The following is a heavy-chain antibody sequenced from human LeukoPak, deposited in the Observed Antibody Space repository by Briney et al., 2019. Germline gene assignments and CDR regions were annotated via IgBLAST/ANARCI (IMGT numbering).Heavy chain of an antibody. CDR2: IGWNSGST. Sequence: PGGSLRLSCAGSGFTFDDYAMHWVRQVPGKGLEWVSGIGWNSGSTGHADSVKGRFTISRDNAKNSLYLQMNNVRVEDTALYYCAKDMSPDGSNWYFFDSWGQGTLVTVSS. CDR1: GFTFDDYA. D-gene: IGHD6-13*01. V-gene: IGHV3-9*01. J-gene: IGHJ4*02. CDR3: AKDMSPDGSNWYFFDS.